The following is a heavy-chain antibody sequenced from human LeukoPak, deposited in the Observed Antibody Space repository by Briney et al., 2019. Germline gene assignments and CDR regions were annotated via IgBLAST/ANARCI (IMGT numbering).Heavy chain of an antibody. CDR2: ISGNGDST. V-gene: IGHV3-64*01. D-gene: IGHD6-13*01. CDR1: GFTFSSYA. J-gene: IGHJ4*02. CDR3: ARVGYSSPFDY. Sequence: GGSLRLSCAASGFTFSSYAIHWVRQAPGKGLGYVSSISGNGDSTFYANSVKGRFTISRDNSKNTLYLQMGSLRAEDMAVYYCARVGYSSPFDYWGQGTLVTVSS.